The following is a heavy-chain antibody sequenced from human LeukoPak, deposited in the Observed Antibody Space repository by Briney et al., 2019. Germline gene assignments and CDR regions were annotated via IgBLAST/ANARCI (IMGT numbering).Heavy chain of an antibody. V-gene: IGHV4-39*01. D-gene: IGHD6-6*01. CDR3: ARRGIAARPEDY. Sequence: SETLPLTCTVSGGSISSSSYYWGWIRQPPGKGLEWIGSIYYSGSTYYNPSLKSRVTISVDTSKNQFSLKLSSVTAADTAVYYCARRGIAARPEDYWGQGTLVTVSS. CDR1: GGSISSSSYY. CDR2: IYYSGST. J-gene: IGHJ4*02.